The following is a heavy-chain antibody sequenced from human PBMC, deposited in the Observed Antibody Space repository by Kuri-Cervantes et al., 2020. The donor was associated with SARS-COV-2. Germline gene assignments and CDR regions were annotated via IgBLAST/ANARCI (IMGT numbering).Heavy chain of an antibody. Sequence: GSLRLSCTVSNYSISSGYYWGWIRQPPGKGLEWIGSIYHSGSTYYNPSLKSRVTISVDTSKNQFSLKLSSVTAADTAVYYCARGIVVVPAAIRGELYNWFDPWGQGTLVTVSS. CDR1: NYSISSGYY. V-gene: IGHV4-38-2*02. J-gene: IGHJ5*02. CDR2: IYHSGST. D-gene: IGHD2-2*02. CDR3: ARGIVVVPAAIRGELYNWFDP.